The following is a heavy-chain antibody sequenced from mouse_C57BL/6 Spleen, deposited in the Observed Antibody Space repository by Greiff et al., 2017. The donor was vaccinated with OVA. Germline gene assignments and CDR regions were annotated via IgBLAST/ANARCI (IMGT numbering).Heavy chain of an antibody. CDR1: GYTFTSYW. CDR3: ARNGYWDSAMDY. V-gene: IGHV1-52*01. Sequence: QVQLQQPGAELVRPGSSVKLSCKASGYTFTSYWMHWVKQRPIQGLEWIGNIDPSDSETNYNQKFKDKATLTVDKSSSTAYMQLSSLTSEDSAVYYCARNGYWDSAMDYWGQGTSVTVSS. D-gene: IGHD4-1*01. CDR2: IDPSDSET. J-gene: IGHJ4*01.